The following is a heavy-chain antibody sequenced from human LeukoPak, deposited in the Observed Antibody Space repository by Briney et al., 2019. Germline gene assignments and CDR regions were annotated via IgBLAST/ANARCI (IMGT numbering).Heavy chain of an antibody. D-gene: IGHD4-17*01. Sequence: GGSLRLSCAASGFTVSSNYMSWVRQAPGRGLEWVSVIYSGGSTYYADSVKGRFTISRDNSKNTLYLQMNSLRAEDTAVYYCARDLDYAYFQHWGQGTLVTVSS. V-gene: IGHV3-66*01. J-gene: IGHJ1*01. CDR1: GFTVSSNY. CDR2: IYSGGST. CDR3: ARDLDYAYFQH.